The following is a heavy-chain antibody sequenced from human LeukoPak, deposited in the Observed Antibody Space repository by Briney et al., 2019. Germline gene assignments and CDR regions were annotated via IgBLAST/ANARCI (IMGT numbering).Heavy chain of an antibody. D-gene: IGHD5-12*01. CDR1: GGSISSHY. V-gene: IGHV4-59*11. J-gene: IGHJ6*02. CDR3: ARIVASHSGYDYGGVVLLDFYGMDV. Sequence: SETLSLTCSVSGGSISSHYWSWIRQPPGKGLEWIGYIYYSGSTKYNPSLKSRVTISVDTSKNQFSLKLSSVTAADTAVYYCARIVASHSGYDYGGVVLLDFYGMDVWGHGTTVTVSS. CDR2: IYYSGST.